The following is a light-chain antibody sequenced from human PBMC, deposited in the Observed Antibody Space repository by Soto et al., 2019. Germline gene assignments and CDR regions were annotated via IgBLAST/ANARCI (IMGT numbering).Light chain of an antibody. CDR2: EVS. CDR1: SSDVGGYNS. CDR3: SSYASSKEV. V-gene: IGLV2-8*01. Sequence: QSVLTQPPSASGSPGQSVTISCTGTSSDVGGYNSVSWYQQHPGKAPKLMIYEVSKRPSGVPDRFSGSKSGNTASLTVSGLQAEDEADYYCSSYASSKEVFGSGTKLTVL. J-gene: IGLJ1*01.